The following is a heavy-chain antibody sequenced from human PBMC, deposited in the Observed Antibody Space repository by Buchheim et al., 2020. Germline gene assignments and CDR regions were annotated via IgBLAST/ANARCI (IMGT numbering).Heavy chain of an antibody. CDR2: IHQDGGEK. J-gene: IGHJ6*02. CDR1: GFTFSRYW. V-gene: IGHV3-7*01. D-gene: IGHD2-15*01. Sequence: EVQLVESGGDLVQPGGSLRLSCGASGFTFSRYWMSWVRQAPGKGLEWVANIHQDGGEKYYVDSLKGRFTISRDNAKSSLFLQMNSLRVEDTAVYYCVRESQVVAPGSGRLTYYGMVVWGQGTT. CDR3: VRESQVVAPGSGRLTYYGMVV.